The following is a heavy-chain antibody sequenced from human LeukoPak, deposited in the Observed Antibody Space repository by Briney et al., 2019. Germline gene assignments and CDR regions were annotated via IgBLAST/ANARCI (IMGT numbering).Heavy chain of an antibody. J-gene: IGHJ6*03. Sequence: SETLSLTCSVSGGSINSYHWSWIRQPAGKGLDWIGRMYTSGSTNYNPSLKSRITMSVDTSKNQFSLKLSSVTAADTAVYYCARDSVYYDGSGYYSNYYYYMDVWGKGTTVTVSS. CDR1: GGSINSYH. CDR2: MYTSGST. D-gene: IGHD3-22*01. CDR3: ARDSVYYDGSGYYSNYYYYMDV. V-gene: IGHV4-4*07.